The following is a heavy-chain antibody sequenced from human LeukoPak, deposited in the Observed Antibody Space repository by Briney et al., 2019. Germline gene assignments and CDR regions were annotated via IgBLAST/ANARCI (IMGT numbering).Heavy chain of an antibody. Sequence: GGSLRLSCAASGFTFSGSAMHWVRQASGKGLEWVGRIRSKANSYATAYATSVKGRFTLSRDDSMNTAYLQMNSLKAEDTAVYYCIRGAMGGSYYGLDVWGQGATVTVSS. D-gene: IGHD2-2*01. J-gene: IGHJ6*02. CDR1: GFTFSGSA. CDR3: IRGAMGGSYYGLDV. CDR2: IRSKANSYAT. V-gene: IGHV3-73*01.